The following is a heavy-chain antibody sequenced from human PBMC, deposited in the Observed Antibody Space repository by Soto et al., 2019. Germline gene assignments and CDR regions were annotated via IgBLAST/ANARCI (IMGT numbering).Heavy chain of an antibody. Sequence: PGGSLILSCAASGFSVRSSQMSWVRQAPGKGLEWVSVIFIDGTTHCGVSVKGRFTISRDSARNTLYLQLNGLRVDDTAVYYCARVGPYDSGSYMFRYDRFGPWGQGTQVTVSS. J-gene: IGHJ5*02. D-gene: IGHD3-10*01. CDR1: GFSVRSSQ. V-gene: IGHV3-53*01. CDR2: IFIDGTT. CDR3: ARVGPYDSGSYMFRYDRFGP.